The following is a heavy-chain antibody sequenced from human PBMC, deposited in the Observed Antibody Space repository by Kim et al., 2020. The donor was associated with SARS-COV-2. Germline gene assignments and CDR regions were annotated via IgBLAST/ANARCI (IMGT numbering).Heavy chain of an antibody. D-gene: IGHD6-19*01. CDR2: ISSSSSTI. CDR3: ARVGIPDGWAGFDY. V-gene: IGHV3-48*02. CDR1: GFTFSSYS. J-gene: IGHJ4*02. Sequence: GGSLRLSCAASGFTFSSYSMNWVRQAPGKGLEWVSYISSSSSTIYYADSVKGRFTISRDNAKNSLYLQMNSLRDEDTAVYYCARVGIPDGWAGFDYWGQGTLVTVSS.